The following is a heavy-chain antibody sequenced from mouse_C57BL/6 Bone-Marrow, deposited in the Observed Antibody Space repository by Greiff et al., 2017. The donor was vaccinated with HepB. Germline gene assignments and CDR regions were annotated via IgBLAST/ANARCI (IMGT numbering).Heavy chain of an antibody. V-gene: IGHV1-76*01. D-gene: IGHD1-1*01. CDR3: STTVVATDYFDY. J-gene: IGHJ2*01. Sequence: VHLVESGAELVRPGASVKLSCKASGYTFTDYYINWVKQRPGQGLEWIARIYPGSGNTYYNEKFKGKATLTAEKSSSTAYMQLSSLTSEDSAVYFCSTTVVATDYFDYWGQGTTLTVSS. CDR2: IYPGSGNT. CDR1: GYTFTDYY.